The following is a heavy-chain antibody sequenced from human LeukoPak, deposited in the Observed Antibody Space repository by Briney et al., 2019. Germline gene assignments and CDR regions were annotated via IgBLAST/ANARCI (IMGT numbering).Heavy chain of an antibody. CDR1: GFTFSLYN. CDR3: AKDRETACFET. D-gene: IGHD1-26*01. Sequence: GGSLRLSCAASGFTFSLYNMNWVSHAPGKGLEWVSSIWGSSNYIYYTESVKDRFTISRDNAKNSLYLRMNRQRVEDTCVFQCAKDRETACFETWGQGTLVTVSS. CDR2: IWGSSNYI. V-gene: IGHV3-21*06. J-gene: IGHJ5*02.